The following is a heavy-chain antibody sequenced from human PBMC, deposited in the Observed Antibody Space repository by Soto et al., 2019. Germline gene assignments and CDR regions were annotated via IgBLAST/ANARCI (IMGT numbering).Heavy chain of an antibody. CDR2: MKQDGSVK. CDR3: ARIGYSSASLDY. Sequence: GGSLRLSCAASGFIFSSYAMTWVRQAPGKGLEWVANMKQDGSVKQYLDSVKGRFTISRDNAKNSVYLQMNSLRAEDTAVYYCARIGYSSASLDYWGRGTLVTAPQ. V-gene: IGHV3-7*01. J-gene: IGHJ4*02. D-gene: IGHD6-19*01. CDR1: GFIFSSYA.